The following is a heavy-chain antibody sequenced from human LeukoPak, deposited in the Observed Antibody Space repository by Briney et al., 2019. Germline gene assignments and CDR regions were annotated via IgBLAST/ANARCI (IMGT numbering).Heavy chain of an antibody. CDR3: ARDSSGYFG. V-gene: IGHV3-7*01. J-gene: IGHJ4*02. D-gene: IGHD3-22*01. Sequence: GGSLRLSCAASGFIFSDYWMSWVRQAPGKGLEWVANINEGGNEKYYVDFVRGRFTISRNNAKSSLYLQLNSLRVEDTAVYYCARDSSGYFGWGQGTLVTVSS. CDR1: GFIFSDYW. CDR2: INEGGNEK.